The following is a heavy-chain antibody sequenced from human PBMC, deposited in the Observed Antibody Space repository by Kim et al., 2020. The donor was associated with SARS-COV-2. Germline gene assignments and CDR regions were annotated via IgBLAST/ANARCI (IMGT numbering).Heavy chain of an antibody. CDR2: ISSSSSYT. D-gene: IGHD6-13*01. CDR3: ARVLSSSWYGGNWFDP. J-gene: IGHJ5*02. CDR1: GFTFSDYY. V-gene: IGHV3-11*06. Sequence: GGSLRLSCAASGFTFSDYYMSWIRQAPGKGLEWVSYISSSSSYTNYADSVKGRFTISRDNAKNSLYLQMNSLRAEDTAVYYCARVLSSSWYGGNWFDPWGQGTLVTVSS.